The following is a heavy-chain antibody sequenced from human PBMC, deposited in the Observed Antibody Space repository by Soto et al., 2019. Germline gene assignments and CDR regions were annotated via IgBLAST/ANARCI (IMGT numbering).Heavy chain of an antibody. CDR1: GFTFSNYW. V-gene: IGHV3-7*01. D-gene: IGHD2-15*01. J-gene: IGHJ6*03. CDR3: ARYCSGGACYPTYYYYYIDV. Sequence: GGSLRLSCAASGFTFSNYWMSWVRQVPGKGLEWVASIKQDGTVTHYLDSVKGRFTLSRDNAKNSLYLEMNSLRAEDTAVYYCARYCSGGACYPTYYYYYIDVLGKGTTVTVSS. CDR2: IKQDGTVT.